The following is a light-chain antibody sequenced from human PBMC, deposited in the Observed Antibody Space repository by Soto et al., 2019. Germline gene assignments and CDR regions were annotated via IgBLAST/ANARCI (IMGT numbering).Light chain of an antibody. J-gene: IGLJ2*01. CDR3: QSYDTSMSVV. V-gene: IGLV1-40*01. CDR1: SSNIGAGYD. CDR2: GNS. Sequence: QAVVTQPPSVSGAPGQRVTISCTGSSSNIGAGYDVHWYQQLPGTAPKLLMYGNSNRPSGVPDRFSGSKSGTSASLAITGLQAEDEADYSCQSYDTSMSVVFGGGTKLTVL.